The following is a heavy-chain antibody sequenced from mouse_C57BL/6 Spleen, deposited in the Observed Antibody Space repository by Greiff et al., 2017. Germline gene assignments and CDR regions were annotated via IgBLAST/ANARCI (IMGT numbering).Heavy chain of an antibody. CDR3: SRDYYGSSDWYFDV. Sequence: QVQLQQPGAELVKPGASVKMSCKASGYTFTSYWIIWVKQRPGQGLEWIGDFYPGSGSTNYNEKFKSKATLTVDTSSSTAYLQLSSLTSEDSAVYCCSRDYYGSSDWYFDVWGTGTTVTVSS. CDR2: FYPGSGST. J-gene: IGHJ1*03. CDR1: GYTFTSYW. D-gene: IGHD1-1*01. V-gene: IGHV1-55*01.